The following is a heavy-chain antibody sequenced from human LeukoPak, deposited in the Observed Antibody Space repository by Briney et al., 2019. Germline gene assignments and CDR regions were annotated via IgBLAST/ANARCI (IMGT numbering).Heavy chain of an antibody. Sequence: ASVKVSCKASGYSLTTYYMHWVRQAPGQRLEWMGWINAGNGNTKYSQKFQGRVTITRDTSASTAYMELSSLRSEDTAVYYCASHYYDSSGYVWFDLWGQGTLVTVSS. D-gene: IGHD3-22*01. CDR3: ASHYYDSSGYVWFDL. J-gene: IGHJ5*02. CDR2: INAGNGNT. CDR1: GYSLTTYY. V-gene: IGHV1-3*01.